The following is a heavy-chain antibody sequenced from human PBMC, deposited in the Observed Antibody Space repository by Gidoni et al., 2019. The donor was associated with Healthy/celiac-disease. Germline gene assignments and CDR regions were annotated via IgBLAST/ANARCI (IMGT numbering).Heavy chain of an antibody. CDR2: ISSSGSTI. J-gene: IGHJ5*02. CDR1: GFTFSSYS. V-gene: IGHV3-21*01. Sequence: EVQLVESGGGLVKPGGSLRLSCAASGFTFSSYSMNWVRQAPGKGLEWVSSISSSGSTIYYADSVKGRFTISRDNAKNSLYLQMNSLRAEDTAVYYCARAPVVVVAATHWFDPWGQGTLVTVSS. D-gene: IGHD2-15*01. CDR3: ARAPVVVVAATHWFDP.